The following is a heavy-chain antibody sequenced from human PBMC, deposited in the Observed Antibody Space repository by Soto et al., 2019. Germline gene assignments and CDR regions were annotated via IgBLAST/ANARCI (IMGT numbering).Heavy chain of an antibody. CDR2: INAGNGNT. J-gene: IGHJ4*02. D-gene: IGHD5-18*01. CDR3: ARDRRSGYSYGYFDY. V-gene: IGHV1-3*01. Sequence: ASVKVSCKASGYTFTSSAMHLVRQAPGQRLEWMGWINAGNGNTKYSQKFQGRVTITRDTSASTAYMELSSLRSEDTAVYYCARDRRSGYSYGYFDYWGQGTLVTVSS. CDR1: GYTFTSSA.